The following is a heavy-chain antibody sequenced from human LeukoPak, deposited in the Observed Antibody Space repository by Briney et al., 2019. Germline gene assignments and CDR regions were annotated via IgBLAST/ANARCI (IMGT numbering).Heavy chain of an antibody. CDR2: IYYSGST. V-gene: IGHV4-59*01. J-gene: IGHJ6*03. CDR1: GGSISSYY. Sequence: SETLSLTCTVSGGSISSYYWSWLRQPPGKGLEWIGYIYYSGSTNYNPSLKSRVTISVDTSKNQFSLKLSSVTAADTAVYYCARLIPAAGTYYYYYYMDVWGEGTTVTISS. D-gene: IGHD6-13*01. CDR3: ARLIPAAGTYYYYYYMDV.